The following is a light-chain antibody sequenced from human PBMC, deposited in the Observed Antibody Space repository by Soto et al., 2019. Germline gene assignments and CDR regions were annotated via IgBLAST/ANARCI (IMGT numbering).Light chain of an antibody. CDR2: AAS. Sequence: DIQMTHSPSSLSASVGDRVTITCRASQSISTYLNWYQQNPGQATKLLIYAASSLQSGVPSRFSRSGSGTDFTLTISSLQHEDFATYYYQQSYSTPPYTCGQGTKLEIK. CDR1: QSISTY. J-gene: IGKJ2*01. CDR3: QQSYSTPPYT. V-gene: IGKV1-39*01.